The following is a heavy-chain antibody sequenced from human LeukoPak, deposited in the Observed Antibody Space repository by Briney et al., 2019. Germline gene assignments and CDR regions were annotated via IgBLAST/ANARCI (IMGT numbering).Heavy chain of an antibody. CDR2: IYYSGST. J-gene: IGHJ5*02. CDR1: GGSISSGDYF. D-gene: IGHD4-11*01. CDR3: ARRPLQRRVWFDP. Sequence: SETLSLTCTVSGGSISSGDYFWSWIRQHPGKGLEWIGYIYYSGSTYYNPSLKSRVTISVDTSKNQFSLKLSSVTAADTAVYYCARRPLQRRVWFDPWGQGTLVTVSS. V-gene: IGHV4-30-4*01.